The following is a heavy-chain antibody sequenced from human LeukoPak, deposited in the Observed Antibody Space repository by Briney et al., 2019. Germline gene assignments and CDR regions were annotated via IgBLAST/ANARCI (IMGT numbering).Heavy chain of an antibody. CDR3: ARVARPYYYDSSGFYYFDY. CDR2: INHDGRET. CDR1: GFSFRYFW. J-gene: IGHJ4*02. V-gene: IGHV3-7*01. D-gene: IGHD3-22*01. Sequence: GGSLRLTCLGSGFSFRYFWMSWVRQAPGKGLEWVANINHDGRETYYADSVKGRFIISRDNAKNSLYLQMNSLRAEDTAVYYCARVARPYYYDSSGFYYFDYWGQGTLVTVSS.